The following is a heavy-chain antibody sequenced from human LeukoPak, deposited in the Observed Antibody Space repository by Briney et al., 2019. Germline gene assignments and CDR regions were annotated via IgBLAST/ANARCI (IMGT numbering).Heavy chain of an antibody. J-gene: IGHJ4*02. D-gene: IGHD3-22*01. CDR3: ARDYYDSSGYYTGFSYFDY. CDR1: GYTFTGYY. Sequence: ASVKVSCKASGYTFTGYYMHWVRQAPGQGLEWMGWINPNSGGTNYAQKFQGRVTMTRDTSISTAYMELSRLRSDDTAVYYCARDYYDSSGYYTGFSYFDYWGQGTLVTVSS. CDR2: INPNSGGT. V-gene: IGHV1-2*02.